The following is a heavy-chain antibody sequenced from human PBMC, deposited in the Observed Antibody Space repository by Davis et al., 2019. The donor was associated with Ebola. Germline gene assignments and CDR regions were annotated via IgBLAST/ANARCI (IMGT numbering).Heavy chain of an antibody. CDR2: ISGGGASP. V-gene: IGHV3-23*01. J-gene: IGHJ4*02. Sequence: GESLKISCASSGFTFSNYAIRWVRQAPGKGPEWVSAISGGGASPYYADSVKGRFTISIDNSKNTVYLQMDSLRGEDTAVYYCAKSFLITGSHMSEFRGVDYWGQGTVVTVSS. D-gene: IGHD2-8*02. CDR1: GFTFSNYA. CDR3: AKSFLITGSHMSEFRGVDY.